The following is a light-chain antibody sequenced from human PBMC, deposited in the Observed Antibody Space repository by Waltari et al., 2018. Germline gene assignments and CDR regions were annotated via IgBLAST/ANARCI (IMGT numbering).Light chain of an antibody. CDR3: QHYVRLPWT. V-gene: IGKV3-20*01. CDR1: QSVSRS. CDR2: GAY. Sequence: IVLTQYHGTRFLSPGERDNLSCRASQSVSRSLAWYQQKPGQAPNLLIYGAYTRATGIPDRFTGSGSGTDFSLTISSLEPEDFAIYFFQHYVRLPWTFGQGTKVEIK. J-gene: IGKJ1*01.